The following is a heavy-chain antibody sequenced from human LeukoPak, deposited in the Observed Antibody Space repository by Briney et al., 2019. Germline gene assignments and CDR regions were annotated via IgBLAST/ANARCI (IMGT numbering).Heavy chain of an antibody. CDR1: GFTFSSYN. Sequence: GGSLRLSCAASGFTFSSYNMNWVRQAPGKGLEWVSYISSSGSTIYYADSVKGRFTISRDSAKNSLYLQMNSLRAEDTAVYYCARDIAYYYDSSGYLDYWGQGTLVTVSS. J-gene: IGHJ4*02. CDR2: ISSSGSTI. CDR3: ARDIAYYYDSSGYLDY. V-gene: IGHV3-48*04. D-gene: IGHD3-22*01.